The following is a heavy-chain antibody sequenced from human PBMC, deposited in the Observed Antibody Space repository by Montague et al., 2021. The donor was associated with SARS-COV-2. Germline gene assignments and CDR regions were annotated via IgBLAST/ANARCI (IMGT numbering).Heavy chain of an antibody. CDR3: ARFFRVGTSSAFDH. CDR1: GASIMGYH. Sequence: SETLSLTCGVSGASIMGYHWSWVREPPGRGLEWIGDVRDSGTTNYNPSLNNRITISIDTSKAQFSLILTSVDAADTAVYYCARFFRVGTSSAFDHWGQGILVTVSS. D-gene: IGHD3-10*01. J-gene: IGHJ5*02. CDR2: VRDSGTT. V-gene: IGHV4-59*08.